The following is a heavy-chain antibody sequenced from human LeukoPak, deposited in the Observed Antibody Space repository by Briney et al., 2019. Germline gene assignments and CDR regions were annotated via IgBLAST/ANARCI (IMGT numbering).Heavy chain of an antibody. Sequence: PGGSLRPSCAASGFTFSSNEMNWVRQAPGKGLQWVSYISGSSTTIYYADSVKGRFTISRDNAKNSLYLQMNSLRAEDTAIYYCATNTPMGHYFDNWGQGTLVSVSS. V-gene: IGHV3-48*03. J-gene: IGHJ4*02. CDR2: ISGSSTTI. CDR3: ATNTPMGHYFDN. CDR1: GFTFSSNE. D-gene: IGHD5-18*01.